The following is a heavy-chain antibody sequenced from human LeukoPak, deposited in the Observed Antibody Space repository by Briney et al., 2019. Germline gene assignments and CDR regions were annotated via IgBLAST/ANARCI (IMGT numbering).Heavy chain of an antibody. J-gene: IGHJ4*02. CDR1: RYTFSDSY. CDR2: ISPNNGDT. V-gene: IGHV1-2*02. Sequence: ASVKVSCKPSRYTFSDSYIHWVRQAPGVGLQWMGWISPNNGDTNYAEDFQGRVTMTRDTSIRTAYMELTRLTLNDTAVYYCVRSPIGASAYWGRGTLVTVSS. D-gene: IGHD3-10*01. CDR3: VRSPIGASAY.